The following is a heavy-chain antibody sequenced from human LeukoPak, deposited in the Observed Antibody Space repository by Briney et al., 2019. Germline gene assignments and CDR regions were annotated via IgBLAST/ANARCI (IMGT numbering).Heavy chain of an antibody. Sequence: GGSLRLSCAAAGFTFSSYAMHWVRQAPGKGLEWVAVISYDGSNKYYADSVKGRFTISRDNSKNTLYLQMNSLRAEDTAVYYCARDNNWNDMGDAFDIWGQGTMVTVSS. D-gene: IGHD1-20*01. CDR1: GFTFSSYA. J-gene: IGHJ3*02. CDR3: ARDNNWNDMGDAFDI. V-gene: IGHV3-30-3*01. CDR2: ISYDGSNK.